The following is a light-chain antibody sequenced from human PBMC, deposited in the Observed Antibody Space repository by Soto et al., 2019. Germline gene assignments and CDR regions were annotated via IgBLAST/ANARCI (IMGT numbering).Light chain of an antibody. Sequence: DIQMTQSPSSLSASVGDTVTITCRASQDITNYLNWYQHKSGKAPKLLIYDASNLETGVPSRFSGSGSGTEFTFTISSLQPEDIATYYCQQYSHLITFGQGTRLEIK. J-gene: IGKJ5*01. CDR1: QDITNY. CDR3: QQYSHLIT. V-gene: IGKV1-33*01. CDR2: DAS.